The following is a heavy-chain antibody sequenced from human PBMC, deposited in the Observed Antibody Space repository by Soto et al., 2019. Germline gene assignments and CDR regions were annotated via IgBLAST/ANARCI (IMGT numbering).Heavy chain of an antibody. J-gene: IGHJ4*02. V-gene: IGHV4-59*01. Sequence: SETLSLTCTVSGDSINTYYWSWIRQPPGKGLEWIGHIYRSGTTRYNPSVESRVTISVDTSKNQFSLELSSVTAADTAVYYCATVQVATMYFDYGGQGILVTVSS. CDR1: GDSINTYY. CDR2: IYRSGTT. CDR3: ATVQVATMYFDY. D-gene: IGHD5-12*01.